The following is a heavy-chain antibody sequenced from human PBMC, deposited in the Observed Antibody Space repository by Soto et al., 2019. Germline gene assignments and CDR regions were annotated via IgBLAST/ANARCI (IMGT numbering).Heavy chain of an antibody. CDR3: ARDEGGYDILTGYYKAHHFDY. Sequence: ASVKVCCKASGYXXTXXXXXXXLQAAGQXLDWVVAISPHNFNTNYAQKFRGRVTLTTEKSTNTAYMDLRSLTSDDTAVYYCARDEGGYDILTGYYKAHHFDYWGQGVPVTVSS. CDR1: GYXXTXXX. CDR2: ISPHNFNT. V-gene: IGHV1-18*01. D-gene: IGHD3-9*01. J-gene: IGHJ4*02.